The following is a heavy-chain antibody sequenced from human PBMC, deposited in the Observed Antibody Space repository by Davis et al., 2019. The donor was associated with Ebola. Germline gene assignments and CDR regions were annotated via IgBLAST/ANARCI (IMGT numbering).Heavy chain of an antibody. D-gene: IGHD6-19*01. Sequence: GESLKISCAASGFMFSSCGMNWVRQAPGKGLEWVSGIGVSGGTTYADSVKGRFTIPRDNSQNTLYLQMTGLRAEDTAIYYCAKGPTRSGYYWGQGTLVTVSS. CDR1: GFMFSSCG. CDR3: AKGPTRSGYY. V-gene: IGHV3-23*01. J-gene: IGHJ4*02. CDR2: IGVSGGTT.